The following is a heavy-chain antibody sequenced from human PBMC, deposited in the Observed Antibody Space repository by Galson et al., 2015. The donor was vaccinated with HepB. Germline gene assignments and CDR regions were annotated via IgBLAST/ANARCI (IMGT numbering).Heavy chain of an antibody. CDR3: ANSAGVVPAATFDY. CDR2: INPNSGGT. CDR1: GYTFTGYY. Sequence: SVKVSCKASGYTFTGYYMHWVRQAPGQGLEWMGWINPNSGGTNYAQKFQGWVTMTRDTSINIAYMELSRLRSDDTAVYFCANSAGVVPAATFDYWGQGTLVTVSS. V-gene: IGHV1-2*04. J-gene: IGHJ4*02. D-gene: IGHD2-2*01.